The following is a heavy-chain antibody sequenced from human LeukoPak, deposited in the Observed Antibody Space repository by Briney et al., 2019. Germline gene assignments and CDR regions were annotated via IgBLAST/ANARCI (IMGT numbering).Heavy chain of an antibody. Sequence: SETLSLTCAVYGGSFSGYYWSWIRQPPGKGLEWTGEINHSGSTNYNPSLKSRVTISVDTSKNQFSLKLSSVTAADTAVYYCARGLWFGEFDVWGQGTTVTVSS. V-gene: IGHV4-34*01. J-gene: IGHJ6*02. D-gene: IGHD3-10*01. CDR2: INHSGST. CDR3: ARGLWFGEFDV. CDR1: GGSFSGYY.